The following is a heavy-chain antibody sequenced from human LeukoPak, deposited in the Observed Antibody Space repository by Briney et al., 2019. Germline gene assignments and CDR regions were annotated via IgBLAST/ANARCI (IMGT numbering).Heavy chain of an antibody. D-gene: IGHD3-10*01. CDR3: AKISNSGNYYYFDY. V-gene: IGHV3-7*01. Sequence: GWPLRLSCAASGFAFSSYWMSWVRQAPGKGLEWVANTKKDGSEKYYVDSVKGRFTISRDNAKNSLYLQMNSLRAEDTAVYYCAKISNSGNYYYFDYWGQGTLVTVSS. J-gene: IGHJ4*02. CDR1: GFAFSSYW. CDR2: TKKDGSEK.